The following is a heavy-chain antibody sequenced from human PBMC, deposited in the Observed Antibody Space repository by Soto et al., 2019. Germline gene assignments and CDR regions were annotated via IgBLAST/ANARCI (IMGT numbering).Heavy chain of an antibody. D-gene: IGHD3-9*01. CDR2: ISSTSAYT. V-gene: IGHV3-11*05. CDR1: GFTFGAYY. Sequence: GGSLRLSCAASGFTFGAYYMTWVRQAPGKGLEWISYISSTSAYTNYADSVKGRFTISRDNAKSSLFLQMNSVRVNDTAVYYCVRDPGWRAPIDYWGQGT. J-gene: IGHJ4*02. CDR3: VRDPGWRAPIDY.